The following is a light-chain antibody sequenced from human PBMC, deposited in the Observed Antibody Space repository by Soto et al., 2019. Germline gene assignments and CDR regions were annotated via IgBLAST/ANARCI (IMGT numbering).Light chain of an antibody. V-gene: IGLV2-14*03. Sequence: QSALTQPASVSGSPGQSLTISCTGASSDIGRFNFVSWYQQRPGEVPKLLIYDVNNRPSGVSNRFSGSKSGNTASLTISGLQAEDEADYYYNSYISSSTPYVIFGGGTKLTVL. J-gene: IGLJ2*01. CDR2: DVN. CDR1: SSDIGRFNF. CDR3: NSYISSSTPYVI.